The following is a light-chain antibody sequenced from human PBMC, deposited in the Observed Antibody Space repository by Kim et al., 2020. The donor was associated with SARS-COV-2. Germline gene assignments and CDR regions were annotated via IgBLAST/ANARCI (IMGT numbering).Light chain of an antibody. CDR1: QRITTI. J-gene: IGKJ1*01. Sequence: CPGKKATLSGGAGQRITTILDRGQKRLGQSPKLLIYVTSKRAAGVPDRFSARGAGRDITLSISRLETDEIATYYCQKHKSWPRTVGEGTKVDSK. CDR3: QKHKSWPRT. V-gene: IGKV3-11*02. CDR2: VTS.